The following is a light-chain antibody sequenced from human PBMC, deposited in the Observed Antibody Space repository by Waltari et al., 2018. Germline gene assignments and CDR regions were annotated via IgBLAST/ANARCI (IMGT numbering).Light chain of an antibody. J-gene: IGLJ1*01. CDR3: CSYAGSSTSYV. Sequence: QPALTQPASVSGSPGQSITISCTGTSSDVGSYNLVSWYQQPPGKAPKLMIYEVSKRPSGVSNRFSGSKSGNTASLTISGLQAEDEADYYCCSYAGSSTSYVFGTGTKVTVL. CDR2: EVS. V-gene: IGLV2-23*02. CDR1: SSDVGSYNL.